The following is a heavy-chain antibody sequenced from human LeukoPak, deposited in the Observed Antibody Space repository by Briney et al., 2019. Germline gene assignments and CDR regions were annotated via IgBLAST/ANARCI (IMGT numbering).Heavy chain of an antibody. V-gene: IGHV1-3*03. CDR2: INVGNGNT. J-gene: IGHJ4*02. CDR1: GYTFTDYP. CDR3: ARNLAVAPHAYYFDY. D-gene: IGHD6-19*01. Sequence: ASVKVSCKASGYTFTDYPMHWVRQAPGQRLEWMGWINVGNGNTKYSQEFQGRVTITRDTSASTAYMELSSLRSEDMAVYYCARNLAVAPHAYYFDYWGQGTPVTVSS.